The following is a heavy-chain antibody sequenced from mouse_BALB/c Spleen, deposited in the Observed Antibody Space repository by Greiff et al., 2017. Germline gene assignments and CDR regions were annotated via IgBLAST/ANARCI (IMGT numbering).Heavy chain of an antibody. CDR3: ARGNSWFAY. Sequence: VESGGGLVKPGGSLKLSCAASGFTFSDYYMYWVRQTPEKRLEWVATISDGGSYTYYPDSVKGRFTISRDNAKNNLYLQMSSLKSEDTAMYYCARGNSWFAYWGQGTLVTVSA. CDR2: ISDGGSYT. V-gene: IGHV5-4*02. J-gene: IGHJ3*01. CDR1: GFTFSDYY.